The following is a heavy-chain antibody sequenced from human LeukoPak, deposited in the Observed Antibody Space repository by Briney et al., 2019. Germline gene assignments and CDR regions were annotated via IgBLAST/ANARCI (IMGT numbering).Heavy chain of an antibody. J-gene: IGHJ4*02. D-gene: IGHD6-19*01. V-gene: IGHV1-2*02. CDR1: GYTFTGSY. CDR3: ARDPSKYSSGYTCDY. CDR2: INPNSGGT. Sequence: ASVKVSCKASGYTFTGSYMHWVRQAPGQGLEWMGWINPNSGGTNYAQKFQGRVTMTRDTSISTAYMELSRLRSDDTAGYYCARDPSKYSSGYTCDYWGERTLVTVSS.